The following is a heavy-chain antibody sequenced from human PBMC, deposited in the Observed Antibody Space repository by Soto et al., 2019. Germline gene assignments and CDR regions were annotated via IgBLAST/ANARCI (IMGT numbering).Heavy chain of an antibody. Sequence: GESLKISCKVSGYSFTNYWIAWVRQMPGKGLEYMGIIYPSDSTTRYIPSFQGQVTISADKSISTAYLQWNSLKASDTAMYYCARHGFYGDYSSNYFDPWGQGTLVTVSS. V-gene: IGHV5-51*01. CDR3: ARHGFYGDYSSNYFDP. CDR1: GYSFTNYW. J-gene: IGHJ5*02. D-gene: IGHD4-17*01. CDR2: IYPSDSTT.